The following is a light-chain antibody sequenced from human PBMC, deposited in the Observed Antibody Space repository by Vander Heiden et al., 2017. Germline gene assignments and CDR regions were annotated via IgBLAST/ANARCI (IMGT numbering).Light chain of an antibody. J-gene: IGLJ3*02. V-gene: IGLV2-23*02. CDR3: CSYAGSRTFVV. CDR2: EAI. Sequence: QSALTQPASVSGSPGQSITISRTGSSSDVGSYNLVSWYQQHPGKAPKLIIYEAIKRPSGVSDRFSASKSGNTASLTISGLQVQDEADYYCCSYAGSRTFVVIGGGTKLTVL. CDR1: SSDVGSYNL.